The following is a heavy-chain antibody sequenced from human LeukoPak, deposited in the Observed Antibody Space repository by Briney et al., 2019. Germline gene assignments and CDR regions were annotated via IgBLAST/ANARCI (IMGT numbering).Heavy chain of an antibody. D-gene: IGHD4-23*01. J-gene: IGHJ5*02. CDR1: GGSISSGSYY. V-gene: IGHV4-61*02. CDR2: IYTSGST. Sequence: SETLSLTCTVSGGSISSGSYYWSWIRQPAGKGLEWIGRIYTSGSTNYNPSLKSRVTLSVDTSKNQFSLKLRSVTAADTAVYYCARVGGNSESYGWFGPWGQGSLVTVSS. CDR3: ARVGGNSESYGWFGP.